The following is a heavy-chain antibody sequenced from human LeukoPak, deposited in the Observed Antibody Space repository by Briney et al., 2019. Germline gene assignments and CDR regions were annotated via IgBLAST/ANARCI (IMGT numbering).Heavy chain of an antibody. CDR3: ARYSGIYGHDY. CDR2: FFSSGNT. D-gene: IGHD3-10*01. Sequence: SETLSLTCTVSAASFTSFYWSWIRQHAGNGLEWIVRFFSSGNTNYTPSFMSRASISVDKSKNQFSMNLTSVTAADTYLYYCARYSGIYGHDYWGQGTLVSVSS. J-gene: IGHJ4*02. V-gene: IGHV4-59*10. CDR1: AASFTSFY.